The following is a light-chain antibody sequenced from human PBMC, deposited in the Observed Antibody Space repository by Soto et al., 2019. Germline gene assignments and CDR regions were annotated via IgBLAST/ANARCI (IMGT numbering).Light chain of an antibody. Sequence: QSALTQPASVSGSPGQSITISCTGTSSDIGAYNFVSWHQQHPGKAPKLMLYDVNIRPSGVSNRFSGSKSGNTASLTISGLQAEDEADYYCTSWTTSTTMIFGGGTQLTVL. J-gene: IGLJ2*01. CDR2: DVN. CDR3: TSWTTSTTMI. CDR1: SSDIGAYNF. V-gene: IGLV2-14*03.